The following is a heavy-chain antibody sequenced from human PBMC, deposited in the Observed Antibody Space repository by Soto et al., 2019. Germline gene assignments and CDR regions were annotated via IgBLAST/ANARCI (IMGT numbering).Heavy chain of an antibody. CDR2: ISGSAGST. V-gene: IGHV3-23*01. CDR1: GFTFKNYA. Sequence: GGSLRLSCAASGFTFKNYAMTWVRQAPGKGLEWVSLISGSAGSTDYAGSVKGRFTISRDNSKNMLYVQMNSLRDEDTAVYYCARKDVAFDYWGQGTPVTVSS. CDR3: ARKDVAFDY. J-gene: IGHJ4*02. D-gene: IGHD5-12*01.